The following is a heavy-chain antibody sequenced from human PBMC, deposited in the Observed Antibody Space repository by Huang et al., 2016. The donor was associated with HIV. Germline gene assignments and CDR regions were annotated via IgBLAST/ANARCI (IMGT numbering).Heavy chain of an antibody. CDR2: IIHICGTA. Sequence: QVQLVQSGAAVKKPGSSVKVSCKASGGTFSNYAISWVRQAPGQGLQGMGGIIHICGTANYEQKFQGTVTITADEVTSTAYMELSSLRSEDTALYYCARGRTRSSLYDSYYGLDVWGQGTTVTVSS. CDR1: GGTFSNYA. V-gene: IGHV1-69*01. D-gene: IGHD6-6*01. J-gene: IGHJ6*02. CDR3: ARGRTRSSLYDSYYGLDV.